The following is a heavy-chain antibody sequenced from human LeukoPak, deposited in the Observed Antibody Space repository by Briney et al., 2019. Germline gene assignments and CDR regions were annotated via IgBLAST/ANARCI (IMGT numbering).Heavy chain of an antibody. V-gene: IGHV3-30*18. D-gene: IGHD3-10*01. CDR2: ISYDGTNK. CDR3: AKDGYYGSGTFPDY. J-gene: IGHJ4*02. CDR1: GFTFRRYG. Sequence: GTSLRLSCAASGFTFRRYGMNCARQAPGKGLEWVAVISYDGTNKFYVDSLRGRFTISRDNSKNTLYLQMDSLRAEDTAVYYCAKDGYYGSGTFPDYWGQGTLVTVSS.